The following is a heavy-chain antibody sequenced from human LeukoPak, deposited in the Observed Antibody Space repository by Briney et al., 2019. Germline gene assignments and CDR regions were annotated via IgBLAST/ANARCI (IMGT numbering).Heavy chain of an antibody. Sequence: ASVKVSCKASGYTFTSYGISWVRQAPGQGLEWMGWISAYNGNTNYAQKLQGRVTMTTDTSTSTAYMELRSLRSDDAAVYYCARDDSLYCSSTSCPDAFDIWGQGTMVTVSS. V-gene: IGHV1-18*01. CDR2: ISAYNGNT. J-gene: IGHJ3*02. CDR3: ARDDSLYCSSTSCPDAFDI. D-gene: IGHD2-2*01. CDR1: GYTFTSYG.